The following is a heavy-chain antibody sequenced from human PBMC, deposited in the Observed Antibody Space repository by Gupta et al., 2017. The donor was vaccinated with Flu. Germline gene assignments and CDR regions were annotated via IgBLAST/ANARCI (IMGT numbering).Heavy chain of an antibody. V-gene: IGHV4-31*03. J-gene: IGHJ6*01. CDR1: GGFINAGGYY. D-gene: IGHD5-24*01. CDR3: ARGTNYPRSWVVC. CDR2: IYNGVST. Sequence: QVQPPDSGPGLVRPSEPLSLTCSVSGGFINAGGYYWNWVRRHPGKGLEWSGYIYNGVSTYYNPSLKSRVAISEDTSKNQFSLKLTSVTAADTAVYYCARGTNYPRSWVVCWGQGTTV.